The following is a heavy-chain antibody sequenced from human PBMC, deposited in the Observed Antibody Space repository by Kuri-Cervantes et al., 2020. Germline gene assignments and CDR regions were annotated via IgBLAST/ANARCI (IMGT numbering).Heavy chain of an antibody. CDR2: INPNSGGT. J-gene: IGHJ6*03. Sequence: ASVKVSCKASGYTFTGNYMHWVRQAPGQGLEWMGWINPNSGGTNYAQKFQGWVTMTRDTSISTAYMELSRLRSDDTAVYYCARAAREGSYYYYYMDVWGKGTTVTVSS. D-gene: IGHD1-26*01. CDR3: ARAAREGSYYYYYMDV. CDR1: GYTFTGNY. V-gene: IGHV1-2*04.